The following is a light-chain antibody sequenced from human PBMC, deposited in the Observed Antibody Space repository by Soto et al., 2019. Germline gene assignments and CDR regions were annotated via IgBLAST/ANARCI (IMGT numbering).Light chain of an antibody. CDR3: QQYGSSPWT. CDR1: QSVSSSS. Sequence: EIVLTQSPGTLSLSPGERATLTCRASQSVSSSSLAWYQQKRGRAPRLLIYGASSRATGVPDRFSGSGSGTDFTLTISRLEPVDLAVYYCQQYGSSPWTFGQGTKVDLK. V-gene: IGKV3-20*01. CDR2: GAS. J-gene: IGKJ1*01.